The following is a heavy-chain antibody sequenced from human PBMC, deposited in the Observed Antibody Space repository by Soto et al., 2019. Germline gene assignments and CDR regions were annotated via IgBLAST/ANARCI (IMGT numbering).Heavy chain of an antibody. D-gene: IGHD3-10*01. J-gene: IGHJ5*02. Sequence: LRETLSLTCNVSGVSLTGYHWNWIRQPPGKTLEWIGFVYYSGSVSYNPSLKGRASISVDRSKNQFSLRLTSVTAADTAVYYCARRLNLGSFDHWGQGTLVTVSS. CDR2: VYYSGSV. CDR3: ARRLNLGSFDH. V-gene: IGHV4-59*01. CDR1: GVSLTGYH.